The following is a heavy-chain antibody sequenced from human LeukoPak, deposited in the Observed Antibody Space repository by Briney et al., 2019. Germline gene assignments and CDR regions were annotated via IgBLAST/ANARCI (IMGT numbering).Heavy chain of an antibody. V-gene: IGHV1-2*02. CDR2: INPNSGGT. J-gene: IGHJ5*02. Sequence: GASVKVSCKASGYTFTSYDINWVRQATGQGLEWMGWINPNSGGTNYALKFQGRVTMTRDTSISTAYMELSRLRSDDTAVYYCARDFSGSYFPNWFDPWGQGTLVTVSS. D-gene: IGHD1-26*01. CDR3: ARDFSGSYFPNWFDP. CDR1: GYTFTSYD.